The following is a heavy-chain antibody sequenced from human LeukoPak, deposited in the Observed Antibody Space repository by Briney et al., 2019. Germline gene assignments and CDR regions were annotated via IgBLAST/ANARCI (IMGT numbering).Heavy chain of an antibody. CDR3: ARDIFDY. CDR1: GFTFSSYW. CDR2: INQDGSEK. J-gene: IGHJ4*02. V-gene: IGHV3-7*01. Sequence: GGSLRLSCAASGFTFSSYWMNWVRQAPGKGLEWVANINQDGSEKYFVDSVKGRFTISRDSAKNSVHLQMNGLRAEDTAMYYCARDIFDYWGQGTLVTVSS.